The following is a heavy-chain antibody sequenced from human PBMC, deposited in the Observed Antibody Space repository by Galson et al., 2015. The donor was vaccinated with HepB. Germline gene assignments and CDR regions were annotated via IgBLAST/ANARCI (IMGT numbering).Heavy chain of an antibody. V-gene: IGHV5-51*03. D-gene: IGHD2-15*01. CDR1: GYSFTSYW. Sequence: QSGAEVKKPGESLKISCKGSGYSFTSYWIGWVRQMSGKGLEWMGIIYPGDSDTRYSPSFQGQVTISADKSISTAYLQWSNLKASDTAMYYCARRRLSGGSPIAADGMDVWGQGTTVTVSS. CDR3: ARRRLSGGSPIAADGMDV. J-gene: IGHJ6*02. CDR2: IYPGDSDT.